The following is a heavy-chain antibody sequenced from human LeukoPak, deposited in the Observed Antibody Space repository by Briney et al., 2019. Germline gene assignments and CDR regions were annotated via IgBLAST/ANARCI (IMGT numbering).Heavy chain of an antibody. J-gene: IGHJ4*02. D-gene: IGHD5-24*01. V-gene: IGHV1-69*13. Sequence: SVKVSCKASGGTFSSYAISWVRQAPGQGLEWMGGIIPIFGTANYAQKFQGRVTITADESTSTAYMELSSLRSEDTAVYYCARDRRWLQWGYFDYWGQGTLVTASS. CDR2: IIPIFGTA. CDR1: GGTFSSYA. CDR3: ARDRRWLQWGYFDY.